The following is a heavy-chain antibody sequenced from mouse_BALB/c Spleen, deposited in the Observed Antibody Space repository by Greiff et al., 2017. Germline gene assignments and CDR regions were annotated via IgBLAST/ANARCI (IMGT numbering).Heavy chain of an antibody. V-gene: IGHV5-6-5*01. CDR2: ISSGGST. Sequence: EVMLVESGGGLVKPGGSLKLSCAASGFTFSSYAMSWVRQTPEKRLEWVASISSGGSTYYPDSVKGRFTISRDNARNILYLQMSSLRSEDTAMYYCAGYGNPYYFDYWGQGTTLTVSS. CDR1: GFTFSSYA. CDR3: AGYGNPYYFDY. J-gene: IGHJ2*01. D-gene: IGHD2-10*02.